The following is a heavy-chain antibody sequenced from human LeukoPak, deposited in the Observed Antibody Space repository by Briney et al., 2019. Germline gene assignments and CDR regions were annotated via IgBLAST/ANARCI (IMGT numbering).Heavy chain of an antibody. CDR2: INPNSGGT. Sequence: GASVKVSCRASGYTFTAFYIHWVRQAPGQGLEWMGWINPNSGGTNYAQNFQGRVTMTRDTSITTAYMELSRLRSDDTALYYCAVVVVASTEDYNWFDRWGQGTLVTVSS. J-gene: IGHJ5*02. CDR1: GYTFTAFY. D-gene: IGHD2-15*01. CDR3: AVVVVASTEDYNWFDR. V-gene: IGHV1-2*02.